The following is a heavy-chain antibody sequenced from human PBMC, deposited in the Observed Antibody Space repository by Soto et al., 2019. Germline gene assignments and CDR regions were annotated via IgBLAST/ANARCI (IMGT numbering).Heavy chain of an antibody. J-gene: IGHJ6*02. CDR1: GFSVDSGNYY. Sequence: ASETLSLTCTVSGFSVDSGNYYWTWIRQPPGKGLEWIGCFSYSGSTNYNPSLKGRVTISVDTSKNQISLNLSSVTAADTAVYYCARGDWSAYYSYYYGFDVWGQGSTVTVSS. D-gene: IGHD3-3*01. CDR2: FSYSGST. CDR3: ARGDWSAYYSYYYGFDV. V-gene: IGHV4-61*01.